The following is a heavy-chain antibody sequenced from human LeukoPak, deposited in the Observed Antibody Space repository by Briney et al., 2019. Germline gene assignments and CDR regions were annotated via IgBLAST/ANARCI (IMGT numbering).Heavy chain of an antibody. J-gene: IGHJ5*02. CDR3: TTEDYGDSS. V-gene: IGHV3-15*01. CDR2: IKANSDGATV. D-gene: IGHD4-17*01. Sequence: GGSLRLSCAASGFTFSNYWMSWVRQAPGKGLEWVGRIKANSDGATVDYAAPVKGRFSISRDDSSGTLYLQMDSLKTEDTAVYYCTTEDYGDSSWGQGTLVTVSS. CDR1: GFTFSNYW.